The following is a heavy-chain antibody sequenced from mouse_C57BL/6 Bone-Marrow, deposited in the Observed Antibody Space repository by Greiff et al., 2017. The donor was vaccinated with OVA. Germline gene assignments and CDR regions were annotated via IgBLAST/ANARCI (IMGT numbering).Heavy chain of an antibody. V-gene: IGHV2-5*01. CDR2: LWRGGST. Sequence: QVQLQQSGPGLVQPSQSLSITCTVSGFSLTSYGVHWVRQSPGKGLEWLGVLWRGGSTDYNAAFMYRLSITKDNSKSQVFFKMNRLQADDTAIYYCATYGYDRALFDYWGQGTTLTVSS. J-gene: IGHJ2*01. D-gene: IGHD2-2*01. CDR3: ATYGYDRALFDY. CDR1: GFSLTSYG.